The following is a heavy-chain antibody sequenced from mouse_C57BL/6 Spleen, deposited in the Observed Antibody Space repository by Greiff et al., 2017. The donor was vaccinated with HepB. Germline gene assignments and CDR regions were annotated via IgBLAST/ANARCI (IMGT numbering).Heavy chain of an antibody. V-gene: IGHV5-4*03. CDR2: ISDGGSYT. Sequence: EVMLVESGGGLVKPGGSLKLSCAASGFTFSSYAMSWVRQTPEKRLEWVATISDGGSYTYYPDNVKGRFTISRDNAKNNLYLQMSHLKSEDTAIYYCARVITTVVATTPFDYWGQGTTLTVSS. CDR1: GFTFSSYA. J-gene: IGHJ2*01. D-gene: IGHD1-1*01. CDR3: ARVITTVVATTPFDY.